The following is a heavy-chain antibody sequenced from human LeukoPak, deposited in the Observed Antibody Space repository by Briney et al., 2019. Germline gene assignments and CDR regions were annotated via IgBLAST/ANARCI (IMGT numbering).Heavy chain of an antibody. J-gene: IGHJ6*02. D-gene: IGHD2-15*01. V-gene: IGHV1-46*01. CDR2: INPSGGST. CDR1: GYTFTSYY. Sequence: ASVKVSCKASGYTFTSYYMHWVRRAPGQGLEWMGIINPSGGSTSYAQKFQGRVTMTRDTSTSTVYMELSSLRSEDTAVYYCARGGCSGGSCYSDRYYYYGMDVWGQGTTVTVSS. CDR3: ARGGCSGGSCYSDRYYYYGMDV.